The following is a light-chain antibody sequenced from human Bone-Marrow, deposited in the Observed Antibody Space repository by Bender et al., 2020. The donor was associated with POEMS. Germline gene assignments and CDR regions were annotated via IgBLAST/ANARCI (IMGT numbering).Light chain of an antibody. V-gene: IGLV2-11*01. Sequence: QSALTQPRSVSGSPGQSVTISCTGTSSDVGSYNFVSWYQQHPGNAPKLMISEVSERPSGVPDRFSGSRSGTSASLAITGLHAEDEADYYCQSYDSSLNVWVFGGGTKLTVL. J-gene: IGLJ3*02. CDR1: SSDVGSYNF. CDR2: EVS. CDR3: QSYDSSLNVWV.